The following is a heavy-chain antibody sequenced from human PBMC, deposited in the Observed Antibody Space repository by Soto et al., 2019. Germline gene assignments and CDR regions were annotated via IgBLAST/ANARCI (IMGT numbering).Heavy chain of an antibody. CDR3: ARVRYIAAAQGYYYGMDV. Sequence: SVKVSCKASGYTFTNYAMHWVRQAPGQRLEWMGGINPIFGKANYAQKFQGRVTITADKSTSTAYMELSSLRSEDTAVYYCARVRYIAAAQGYYYGMDVWGQGTTVTSP. V-gene: IGHV1-69*06. J-gene: IGHJ6*02. D-gene: IGHD6-13*01. CDR1: GYTFTNYA. CDR2: INPIFGKA.